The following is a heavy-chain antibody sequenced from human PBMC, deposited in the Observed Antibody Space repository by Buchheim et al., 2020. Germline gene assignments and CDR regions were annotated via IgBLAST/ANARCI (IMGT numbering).Heavy chain of an antibody. J-gene: IGHJ6*03. CDR3: ARVRTDGDYTETEDYYYYYMDV. Sequence: QVQLQESGPGLVKPSQTLSLTCTVSGGSISSGGYYWSWIRQHPGKGLEWIGYIYYSGSTYYNPSLKSRVTISVDTSKNQFSLKRSSVTAADTAVYYCARVRTDGDYTETEDYYYYYMDVWGKGTT. V-gene: IGHV4-31*03. CDR2: IYYSGST. CDR1: GGSISSGGYY. D-gene: IGHD4-17*01.